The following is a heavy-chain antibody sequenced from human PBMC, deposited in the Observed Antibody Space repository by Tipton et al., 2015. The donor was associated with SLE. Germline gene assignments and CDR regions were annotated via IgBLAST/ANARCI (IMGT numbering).Heavy chain of an antibody. CDR3: ASYDFWSGYFNYYGMDV. CDR1: GFTFSSYW. V-gene: IGHV3-7*05. J-gene: IGHJ6*02. Sequence: SLRLSCAASGFTFSSYWMTWVRQAPGKGLEWVANIKQDGSEKYYVDSVKGRFTISRDNAKNSLYLQMNSLRAEDTAVYYCASYDFWSGYFNYYGMDVWGQGTTVTVSS. D-gene: IGHD3-3*01. CDR2: IKQDGSEK.